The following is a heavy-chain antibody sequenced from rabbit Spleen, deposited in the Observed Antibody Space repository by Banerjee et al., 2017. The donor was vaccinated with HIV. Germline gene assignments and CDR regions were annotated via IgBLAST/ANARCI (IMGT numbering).Heavy chain of an antibody. Sequence: QEQLVESGGGLVQPGGSLKLSCKASGFDFSTYGVSWVRQAPGKGLEWIGYIDPVFGITNYASSVKGRFTISRDNAQNTVFLQMTSLTAADTATYFCARARDTYDDVGDYARLDLWGPGTLVTVS. CDR3: ARARDTYDDVGDYARLDL. J-gene: IGHJ3*01. V-gene: IGHV1S47*01. D-gene: IGHD2-1*01. CDR2: IDPVFGIT. CDR1: GFDFSTYG.